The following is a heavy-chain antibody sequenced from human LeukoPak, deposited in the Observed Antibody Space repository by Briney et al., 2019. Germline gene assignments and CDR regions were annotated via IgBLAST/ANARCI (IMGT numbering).Heavy chain of an antibody. V-gene: IGHV4-34*01. CDR1: GGSFSGYY. D-gene: IGHD2-21*02. J-gene: IGHJ4*02. CDR3: ARKGVAYCGGDCYSAFSFDY. Sequence: SETLSLTCAVYGGSFSGYYWSWIRQPPGKGLEWIGEINHSGSTNYNPSLKSRVTISVDTSKNQFSLKLSSVTAADTAVYYCARKGVAYCGGDCYSAFSFDYWGQGTLVTVSS. CDR2: INHSGST.